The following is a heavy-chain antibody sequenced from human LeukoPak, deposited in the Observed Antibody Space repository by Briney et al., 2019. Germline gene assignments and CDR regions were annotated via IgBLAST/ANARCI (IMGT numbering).Heavy chain of an antibody. J-gene: IGHJ4*02. CDR3: ARAVGDSGHGRHFDY. Sequence: PSETLSLTCTVSDDSISTYYWSWIRQPPGKGLEWIGNVENTGSINYNPSLESRVTISVDTSKNQFSLRLNSVTAADTAVYYCARAVGDSGHGRHFDYWGQGTLVTVSS. CDR2: VENTGSI. V-gene: IGHV4-59*01. CDR1: DDSISTYY. D-gene: IGHD5-12*01.